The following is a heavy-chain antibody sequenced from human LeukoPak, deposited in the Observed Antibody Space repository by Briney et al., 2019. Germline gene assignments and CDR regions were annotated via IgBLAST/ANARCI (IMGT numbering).Heavy chain of an antibody. CDR2: IVVGSGNT. CDR3: AADSVVTPVGDY. CDR1: GFTFTSSA. J-gene: IGHJ4*02. V-gene: IGHV1-58*01. D-gene: IGHD4-23*01. Sequence: ASVKVSCKASGFTFTSSAVQWVRQARGQRPEWIGWIVVGSGNTNYAQKFQERVTITRDMSTSTAYMKLSSLRSEDTAVYYCAADSVVTPVGDYWGQGTLVTVSS.